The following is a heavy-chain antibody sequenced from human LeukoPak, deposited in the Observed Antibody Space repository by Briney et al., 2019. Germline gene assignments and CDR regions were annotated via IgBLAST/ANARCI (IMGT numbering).Heavy chain of an antibody. Sequence: GGSLRLSCAAYGFTVSSNFMSWVRQAPGKGLEWVSVIYSGAGTYYADSVKGRFTISRDNSKNRVFLQMNRLIAEDRAVYHCARGGTKVGAVAGMLFDSWGQGTLVTVSS. CDR2: IYSGAGT. CDR3: ARGGTKVGAVAGMLFDS. D-gene: IGHD6-19*01. J-gene: IGHJ4*02. V-gene: IGHV3-66*01. CDR1: GFTVSSNF.